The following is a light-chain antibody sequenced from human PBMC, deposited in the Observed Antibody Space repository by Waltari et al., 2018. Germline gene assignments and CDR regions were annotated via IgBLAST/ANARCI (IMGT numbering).Light chain of an antibody. Sequence: QSVLTQPPSASGTPGQRVTISCSGISSNAGSNAGNRYHQPPGTAPKLLIFNDADRPSGVPDRFSGSRSATSASLAISGLQSDDESTYYCASWDDRLDAYVFGTGTWVTVL. CDR3: ASWDDRLDAYV. V-gene: IGLV1-44*01. J-gene: IGLJ1*01. CDR2: NDA. CDR1: SSNAGSNA.